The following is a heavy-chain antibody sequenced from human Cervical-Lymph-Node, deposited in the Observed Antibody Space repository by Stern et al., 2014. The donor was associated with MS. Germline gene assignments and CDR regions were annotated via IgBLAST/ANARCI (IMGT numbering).Heavy chain of an antibody. CDR1: GGTFSNYA. V-gene: IGHV1-69*01. Sequence: VQLLESGAEVKKPGSSVKVSCKASGGTFSNYATSWVRQAPGQGLEWMGGIVPLFGKPNYAQKFQGRVTITAEESTSTAYMDLSSLRSEDTAVYYCASPLTATSVPFGYYGMDVWGQGTTVTVS. D-gene: IGHD4-17*01. CDR2: IVPLFGKP. CDR3: ASPLTATSVPFGYYGMDV. J-gene: IGHJ6*02.